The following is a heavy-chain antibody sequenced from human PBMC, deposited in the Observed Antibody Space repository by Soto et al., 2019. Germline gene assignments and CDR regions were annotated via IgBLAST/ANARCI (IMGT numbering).Heavy chain of an antibody. V-gene: IGHV3-15*07. Sequence: GGSLRLSCAASGFTFSNAWMNWVRQAPGKGLEWVGRIKSKTDGGTTDYAAPVKGRFTISRDDSKNTLYLQMNSLKTEDTAVYYCTTVHSGYYDFWSGYYNYYYYYGMDVWGQGTTVTVSS. CDR2: IKSKTDGGTT. CDR1: GFTFSNAW. CDR3: TTVHSGYYDFWSGYYNYYYYYGMDV. D-gene: IGHD3-3*01. J-gene: IGHJ6*02.